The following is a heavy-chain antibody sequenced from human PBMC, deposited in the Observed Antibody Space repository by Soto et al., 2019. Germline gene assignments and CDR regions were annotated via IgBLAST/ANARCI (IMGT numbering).Heavy chain of an antibody. J-gene: IGHJ4*02. CDR3: ARHDGWSPHCGDDCYPDVFDY. D-gene: IGHD2-21*02. CDR1: GGSISSSSYY. Sequence: QLQLQESGPGLVKPSETLSLTCTVSGGSISSSSYYWGWIRQPPGKGLEWIGTIYYSGSTYYNPSLKSRVPISVDTSNNRFSLKLSSVTAADTAVYYSARHDGWSPHCGDDCYPDVFDYWGQGTLVTVSS. CDR2: IYYSGST. V-gene: IGHV4-39*01.